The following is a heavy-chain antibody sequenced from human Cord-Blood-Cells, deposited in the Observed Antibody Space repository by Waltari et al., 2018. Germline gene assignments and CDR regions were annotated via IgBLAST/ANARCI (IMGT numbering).Heavy chain of an antibody. V-gene: IGHV4-39*01. D-gene: IGHD2-2*01. CDR2: IYYSGST. J-gene: IGHJ5*02. Sequence: QLQLQESGPGLVKRSETLSLTCTVSGGSISSSSYYWGWIRQPPGKGLEWIGSIYYSGSTYHNPSLKSRVTISVDTSKNQFSLKLSSGTAADTAVYYCARLTGREVVPAAAFDPWGQGTLVTVSS. CDR1: GGSISSSSYY. CDR3: ARLTGREVVPAAAFDP.